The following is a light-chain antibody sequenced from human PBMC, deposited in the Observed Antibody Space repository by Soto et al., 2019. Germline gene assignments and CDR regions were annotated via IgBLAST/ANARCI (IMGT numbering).Light chain of an antibody. CDR3: LSYAGSNNL. Sequence: QSVLTQPPSASGSPGQSVTISCTGTSRDVGDYNYVSWYQQHPGKAPKLMIYEVSKRPSGVPDRFSGSKSGNTASLTVSGLQAEDEADYYCLSYAGSNNLFGGGTKLTVL. CDR2: EVS. J-gene: IGLJ3*02. CDR1: SRDVGDYNY. V-gene: IGLV2-8*01.